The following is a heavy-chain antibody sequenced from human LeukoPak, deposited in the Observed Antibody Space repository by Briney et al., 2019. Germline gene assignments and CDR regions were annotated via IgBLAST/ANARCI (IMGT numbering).Heavy chain of an antibody. Sequence: ASVKVSCKASGYTFTGYYMHWVRQAPGQGLEWMGWINPNSGGTNYAQKFQGRVTMTRDTSISTAYMELSRLRSDDTAVYYCARNRPGGWELLEHYYYGMDVWGQGTTVTVSS. D-gene: IGHD1-26*01. V-gene: IGHV1-2*02. CDR1: GYTFTGYY. CDR3: ARNRPGGWELLEHYYYGMDV. CDR2: INPNSGGT. J-gene: IGHJ6*02.